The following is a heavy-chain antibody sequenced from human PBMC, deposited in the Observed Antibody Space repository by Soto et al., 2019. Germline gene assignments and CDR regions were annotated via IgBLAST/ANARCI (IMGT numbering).Heavy chain of an antibody. V-gene: IGHV3-48*02. CDR1: GFTFSSDS. Sequence: EVQLVESGGGLVQPGGSLRLSCAASGFTFSSDSMNWVRQAPGKGLEWVSYISSSSSTIYYADSVKGRFTISRDNAKNSLYLQKNSLRDEDTAVYYCARELEQYYYGIDVWGRGSTVTVA. J-gene: IGHJ6*02. CDR2: ISSSSSTI. D-gene: IGHD1-1*01. CDR3: ARELEQYYYGIDV.